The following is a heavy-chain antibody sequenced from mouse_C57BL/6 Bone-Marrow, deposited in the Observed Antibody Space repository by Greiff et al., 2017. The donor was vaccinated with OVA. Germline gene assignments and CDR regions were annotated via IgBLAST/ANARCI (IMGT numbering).Heavy chain of an antibody. J-gene: IGHJ2*01. CDR3: ARWGDYDRFLCDY. D-gene: IGHD2-4*01. Sequence: QVHVKQSGAELVKPGASVKLSCKASGYTFTSYWMHWVKQRPGQGLEWIGMIHPNSGSTNYNEKFKSKATLTVDKSSSTAYMQLSSLTSEDSAVYYCARWGDYDRFLCDYWGQGTTLTVSS. CDR1: GYTFTSYW. CDR2: IHPNSGST. V-gene: IGHV1-64*01.